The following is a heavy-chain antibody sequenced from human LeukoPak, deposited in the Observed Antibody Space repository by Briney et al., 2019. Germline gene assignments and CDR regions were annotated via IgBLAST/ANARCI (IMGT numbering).Heavy chain of an antibody. Sequence: GGSLRLPCAASGFTFSSYAMSWVRQAPGKGLEWVSAISGSGGSTYYADSVKGRFTISRDNSKNTLYLQMNSLRAEDTAVYYCAKDLYCSSTSCLPYYLDYWGQGTLVTVSS. CDR2: ISGSGGST. V-gene: IGHV3-23*01. CDR3: AKDLYCSSTSCLPYYLDY. J-gene: IGHJ4*02. D-gene: IGHD2-2*01. CDR1: GFTFSSYA.